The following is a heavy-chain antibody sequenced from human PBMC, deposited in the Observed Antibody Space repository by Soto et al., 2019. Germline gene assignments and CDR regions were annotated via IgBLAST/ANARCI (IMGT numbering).Heavy chain of an antibody. V-gene: IGHV3-30-3*01. D-gene: IGHD6-19*01. J-gene: IGHJ4*02. CDR2: ISYDGSNK. CDR3: AREIAVAGTGGVVGY. CDR1: GFTFSSYA. Sequence: QVQLVESGGGVVQPGRSLRLSCAASGFTFSSYAMHWVRQAPGKGLEWVADISYDGSNKYYADSVKGRFTISRDNSKNTLYLQMNSLRAEDTAVYYCAREIAVAGTGGVVGYWGQGTLVTVSS.